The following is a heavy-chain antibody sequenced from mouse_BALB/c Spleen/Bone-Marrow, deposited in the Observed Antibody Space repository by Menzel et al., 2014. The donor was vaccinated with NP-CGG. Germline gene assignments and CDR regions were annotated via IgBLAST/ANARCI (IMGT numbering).Heavy chain of an antibody. D-gene: IGHD2-14*01. Sequence: VQGVESGPGLVAPSQSLSITCTVSGFSLTSYGVHWVRQPPGKGLEWLGVIWAGGSTNYNSALMSRLSISKDNSKSQVFLKMNSLQTEDTAMYYCARAAYRYDVTWFAYWGQGTLVTVSA. CDR3: ARAAYRYDVTWFAY. V-gene: IGHV2-9*02. J-gene: IGHJ3*01. CDR2: IWAGGST. CDR1: GFSLTSYG.